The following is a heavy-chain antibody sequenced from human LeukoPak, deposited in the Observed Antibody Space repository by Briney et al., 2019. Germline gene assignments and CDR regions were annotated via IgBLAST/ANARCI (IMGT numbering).Heavy chain of an antibody. Sequence: SVKVSCKASGYTFTSYDISWVRQAPGQGLEWMGGIIPIFGTANYAQKFQGRVTITADESTSTAYMELSSLRSEDTAVYYCAAASSTVTTTFDYWGQGTLVTVSS. CDR1: GYTFTSYD. CDR3: AAASSTVTTTFDY. V-gene: IGHV1-69*13. CDR2: IIPIFGTA. J-gene: IGHJ4*02. D-gene: IGHD4-17*01.